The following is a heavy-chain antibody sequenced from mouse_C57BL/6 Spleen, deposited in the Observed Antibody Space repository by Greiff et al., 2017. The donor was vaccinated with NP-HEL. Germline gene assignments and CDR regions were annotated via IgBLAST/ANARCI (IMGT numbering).Heavy chain of an antibody. D-gene: IGHD1-1*01. Sequence: QVQLQQPGAELVKPGASVKLSCKASGYTFTSYWMQWVKQRPGQGLEWIGEIDPSDSYTNYNQKFKGKATLTVDTSSSTAYMQLSSLTSEDSAVYYCARYGYYGEEKRSDYWGQGTTLTVSS. V-gene: IGHV1-50*01. CDR3: ARYGYYGEEKRSDY. CDR1: GYTFTSYW. J-gene: IGHJ2*01. CDR2: IDPSDSYT.